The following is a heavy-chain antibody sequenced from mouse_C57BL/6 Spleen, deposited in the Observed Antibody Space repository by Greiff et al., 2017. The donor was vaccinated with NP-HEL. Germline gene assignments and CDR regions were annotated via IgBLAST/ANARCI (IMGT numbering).Heavy chain of an antibody. V-gene: IGHV1-42*01. CDR3: ARKGNSWYFDV. J-gene: IGHJ1*03. D-gene: IGHD2-1*01. Sequence: VQLKESGPELVKPGASVKISCKASGYSFTGYYMNWVKQSPEKSLEWIGEINPSTGGTTYNQKFKAKATLTVDKSFSTAYMQLKSLTSEDSAVYYCARKGNSWYFDVWGTGTTVTVSS. CDR2: INPSTGGT. CDR1: GYSFTGYY.